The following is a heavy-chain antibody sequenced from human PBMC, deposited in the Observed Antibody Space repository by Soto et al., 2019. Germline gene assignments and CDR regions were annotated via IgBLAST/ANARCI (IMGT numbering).Heavy chain of an antibody. D-gene: IGHD3-22*01. CDR2: IYPGGSDI. J-gene: IGHJ4*02. V-gene: IGHV5-51*01. CDR1: GYSFITYG. CDR3: VRQRALDSSGHYSDF. Sequence: PGESLKISCRGSGYSFITYGIGWVRQMPGKGLEWMGIIYPGGSDIRYSPSFQGQVIISADRSISTAYLQWTSLKASDTAMYYCVRQRALDSSGHYSDFWGQGTQVTVSS.